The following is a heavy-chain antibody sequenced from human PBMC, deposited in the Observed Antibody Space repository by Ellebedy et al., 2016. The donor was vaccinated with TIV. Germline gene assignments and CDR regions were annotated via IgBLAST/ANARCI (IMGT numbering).Heavy chain of an antibody. CDR3: ARFSEGSSGPDY. CDR2: IIPIFVTP. J-gene: IGHJ4*02. Sequence: AASVKVSCKASGGTFNNYALNWVRQAPGQGLEWMGGIIPIFVTPNYSRKFLGRVTIPAGESTTTAYMEMSGLRSEDTAVYYCARFSEGSSGPDYWGQGTLVTVSS. CDR1: GGTFNNYA. V-gene: IGHV1-69*13. D-gene: IGHD3-22*01.